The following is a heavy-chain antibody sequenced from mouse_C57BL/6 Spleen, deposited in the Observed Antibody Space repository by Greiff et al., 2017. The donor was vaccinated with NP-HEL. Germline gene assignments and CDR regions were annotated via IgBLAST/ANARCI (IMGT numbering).Heavy chain of an antibody. Sequence: QVQLKESGPGLVQPSQSLSITCTVSGFSLNSYGVHWVRQSPGKGLGWLGVIWSGGSTDYNAAFISRLSISKDNTKTQVFFNMNSLQDDDTAIDYCARRRPYYFDYWGQGTTLTVSS. V-gene: IGHV2-2*01. CDR2: IWSGGST. CDR1: GFSLNSYG. J-gene: IGHJ2*01. CDR3: ARRRPYYFDY.